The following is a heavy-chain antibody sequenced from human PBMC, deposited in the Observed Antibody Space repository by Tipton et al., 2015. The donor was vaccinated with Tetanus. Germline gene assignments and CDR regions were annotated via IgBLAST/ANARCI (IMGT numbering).Heavy chain of an antibody. J-gene: IGHJ4*02. Sequence: TLSLTCVVSGDSIKSYYWSWIRQSAGKGLEWIGRIYKSGDVNYNPSLKSRLTLSVDTSKNQFSLRLSSVTAADTAVYFCARHPPPYYYGSGSYLDYWGQGTPVTVSS. CDR2: IYKSGDV. CDR1: GDSIKSYY. CDR3: ARHPPPYYYGSGSYLDY. V-gene: IGHV4-4*07. D-gene: IGHD3-10*01.